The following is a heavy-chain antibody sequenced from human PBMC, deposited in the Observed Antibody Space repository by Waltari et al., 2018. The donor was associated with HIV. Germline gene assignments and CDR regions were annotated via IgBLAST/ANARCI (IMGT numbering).Heavy chain of an antibody. Sequence: QLQLQESGPGMVKPSETLSLTCSVSGGSINTISYTWGWIRQPPGKGLEWIGTMDYSGNTYYDPSRRSRVTISGDKSKNEFSLQLTSVTAADTAVYYCARRTVHTSGSYVYWYFDLWGRGTLVAVSS. CDR3: ARRTVHTSGSYVYWYFDL. CDR2: MDYSGNT. D-gene: IGHD3-10*01. V-gene: IGHV4-39*01. CDR1: GGSINTISYT. J-gene: IGHJ2*01.